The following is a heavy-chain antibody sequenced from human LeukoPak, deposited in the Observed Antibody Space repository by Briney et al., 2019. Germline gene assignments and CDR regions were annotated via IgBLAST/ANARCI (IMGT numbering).Heavy chain of an antibody. CDR1: GFTFSSYA. CDR3: AKDVVNLAVAGHDAFDI. D-gene: IGHD6-19*01. Sequence: PGGSLRLSCAATGFTFSSYAMSWVRQAPGKGLEWVSAISGSGGSTYYADSVKGRFTISRDNSKNTLYLQMNSLRAEDTAVYYCAKDVVNLAVAGHDAFDIWGQGTMVTVSS. V-gene: IGHV3-23*01. J-gene: IGHJ3*02. CDR2: ISGSGGST.